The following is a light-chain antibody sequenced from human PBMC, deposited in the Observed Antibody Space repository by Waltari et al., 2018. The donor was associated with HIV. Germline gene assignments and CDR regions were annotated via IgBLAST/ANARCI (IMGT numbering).Light chain of an antibody. J-gene: IGKJ4*01. V-gene: IGKV2D-29*02. CDR2: EIS. CDR1: QSLLHRHRKTS. CDR3: MQSIQLPPT. Sequence: DIVMTQTPLTLSVTPGQPASISCKSSQSLLHRHRKTSLYWYLQKPGPSPQLLIYEISNPFSGVPGRVRGRGSGTGFALKISRVGAEDVGIYYCMQSIQLPPTFGGGTKVEIK.